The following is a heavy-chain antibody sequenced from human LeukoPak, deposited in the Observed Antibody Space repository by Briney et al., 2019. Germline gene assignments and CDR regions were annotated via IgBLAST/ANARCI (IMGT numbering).Heavy chain of an antibody. J-gene: IGHJ5*02. CDR1: GFTFNTAW. CDR3: TTGGKYSSSGTFWFDP. CDR2: IKSKTDGGTT. V-gene: IGHV3-15*01. Sequence: AGGSLRLSCTASGFTFNTAWMSWVRQTPGQGLEWIGRIKSKTDGGTTDYAAPVKGRFTISRDDSKNTLYLQMSSLKTEDTGVYYCTTGGKYSSSGTFWFDPWGQGTLVTVSS. D-gene: IGHD6-13*01.